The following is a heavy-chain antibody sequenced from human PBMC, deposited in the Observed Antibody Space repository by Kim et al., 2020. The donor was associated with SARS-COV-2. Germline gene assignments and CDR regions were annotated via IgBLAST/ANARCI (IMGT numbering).Heavy chain of an antibody. J-gene: IGHJ4*02. CDR1: QFTFSTSW. CDR2: IDTGGSNT. CDR3: ARDQSRAGPTTVDY. D-gene: IGHD1-26*01. Sequence: GGSLRLSCAASQFTFSTSWMHWVRQSPGKGLAWVSRIDTGGSNTIYADFVKGRFTISRDNTKNTLYLLMNSPRAEDSGVYFCARDQSRAGPTTVDYWGQGTLVTVSS. V-gene: IGHV3-74*01.